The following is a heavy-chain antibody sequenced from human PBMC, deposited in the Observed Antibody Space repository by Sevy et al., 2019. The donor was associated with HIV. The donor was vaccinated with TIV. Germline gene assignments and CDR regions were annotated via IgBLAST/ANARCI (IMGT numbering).Heavy chain of an antibody. CDR3: ARRYFDI. Sequence: GGSLRLSCAASGFTFSDYWMQWVRQAPGKGLEWVANIKQDGSQIYYVDSVKGRFTISRDNAKNSLYLQMNSLRPEDTAIYFCARRYFDICGRGILVTVSS. J-gene: IGHJ2*01. V-gene: IGHV3-7*01. CDR1: GFTFSDYW. CDR2: IKQDGSQI.